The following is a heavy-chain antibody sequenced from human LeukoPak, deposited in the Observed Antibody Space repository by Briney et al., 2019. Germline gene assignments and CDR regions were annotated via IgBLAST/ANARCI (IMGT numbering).Heavy chain of an antibody. D-gene: IGHD3-10*01. CDR2: ICFSRTT. J-gene: IGHJ4*02. V-gene: IGHV4-39*01. Sequence: SETLSLTCTVSGGSISSSDSYWAWVRQPPGKGLEWIGSICFSRTTYYNPSLKSRVTMSIDTSKNHFSLKVASVTAADTAVYYCGRHFPEAGRDEQPLEYWGQGSLFTVSS. CDR1: GGSISSSDSY. CDR3: GRHFPEAGRDEQPLEY.